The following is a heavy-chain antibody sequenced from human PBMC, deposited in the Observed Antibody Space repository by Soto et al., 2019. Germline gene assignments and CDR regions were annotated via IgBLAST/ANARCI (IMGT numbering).Heavy chain of an antibody. CDR2: IYYSGST. J-gene: IGHJ4*02. Sequence: TLCLTGTVSGGSISSGDYYWSWICQPPGKGLEWIGYIYYSGSTYYNPSLKSRVTISVDTSKNQFSLKLSSVTAADTAVYYFSCEIAAANPLVYWCPGTRVTVST. CDR1: GGSISSGDYY. V-gene: IGHV4-30-4*01. CDR3: SCEIAAANPLVY. D-gene: IGHD6-25*01.